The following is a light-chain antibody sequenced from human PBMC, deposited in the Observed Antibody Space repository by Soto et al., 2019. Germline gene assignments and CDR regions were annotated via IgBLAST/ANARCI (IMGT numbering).Light chain of an antibody. J-gene: IGKJ5*01. V-gene: IGKV3-11*01. CDR2: GAS. CDR1: QSVSSY. Sequence: IVLTQSPATLSFSPGERATLSCRASQSVSSYLAWYQQKPGQPPRLLIYGASTRATGIPARFIGSGSGTEFTLTISSLESEDFVVYYCQQRSNWLPTFGQGTRLEIK. CDR3: QQRSNWLPT.